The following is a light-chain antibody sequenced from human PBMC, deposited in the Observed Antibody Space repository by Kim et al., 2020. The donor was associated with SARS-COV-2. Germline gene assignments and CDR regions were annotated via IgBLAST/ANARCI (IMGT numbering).Light chain of an antibody. CDR2: GKN. CDR1: SLRSYY. V-gene: IGLV3-19*01. J-gene: IGLJ2*01. CDR3: NSRDSNDNVV. Sequence: SSELTQDPAVSVALGQTVRITCQGDSLRSYYATWYQQKPGQAPIVVIYGKNNRPSGIPDRFSGSSSGNTASLTITGTQAGVEADYYCNSRDSNDNVVVGG.